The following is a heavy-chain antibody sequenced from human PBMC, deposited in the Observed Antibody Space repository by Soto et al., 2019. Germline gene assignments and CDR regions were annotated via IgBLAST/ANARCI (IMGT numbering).Heavy chain of an antibody. CDR3: ARGAGCSGGSCYYRGGYFDY. CDR2: INPSGGST. Sequence: GASGKVSCKASGYTFTSYYMHWVRQAPGQGLEWMGIINPSGGSTSYAQKFQGRVTMTRDTSTSTVYMELSSLRSEDTAVYYCARGAGCSGGSCYYRGGYFDYWGQGTLVTVSS. V-gene: IGHV1-46*01. CDR1: GYTFTSYY. D-gene: IGHD2-15*01. J-gene: IGHJ4*02.